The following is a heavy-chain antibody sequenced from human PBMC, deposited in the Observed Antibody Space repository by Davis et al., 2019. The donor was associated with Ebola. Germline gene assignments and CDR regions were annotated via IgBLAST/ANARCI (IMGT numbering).Heavy chain of an antibody. Sequence: ASVKVSCKASGYTFTDYKMHWVRQAPGQGLEWVGRINPKNGGTKYAQKFQGRVTMTRDTSGSTVYMELTRLRSDDTAVYYCARGTNCTSASCYVYWGQGTLLTVSP. J-gene: IGHJ4*02. D-gene: IGHD2-2*01. CDR2: INPKNGGT. CDR1: GYTFTDYK. V-gene: IGHV1-2*06. CDR3: ARGTNCTSASCYVY.